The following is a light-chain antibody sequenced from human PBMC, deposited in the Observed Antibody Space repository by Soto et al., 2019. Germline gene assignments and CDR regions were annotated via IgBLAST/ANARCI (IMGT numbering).Light chain of an antibody. V-gene: IGKV1-5*01. Sequence: DIQMTQSPSTLSASVGDRVTITCRASQSIGSWLAWYQQRPGKAPKLLIYDSSNLESGIPSRFSSSGSGTQFTLTISSLQPDDFATYYCQQYYNYPAFGQGTKVDIK. CDR1: QSIGSW. CDR2: DSS. CDR3: QQYYNYPA. J-gene: IGKJ1*01.